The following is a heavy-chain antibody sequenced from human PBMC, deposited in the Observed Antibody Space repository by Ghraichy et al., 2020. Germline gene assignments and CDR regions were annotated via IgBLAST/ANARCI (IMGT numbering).Heavy chain of an antibody. D-gene: IGHD3-10*01. J-gene: IGHJ4*02. Sequence: GSLSLTCTVSGDSVNSETHYWSWIRQPTGKGLEWIAYIYNTGRTDSTPSLKSRVTVSIDTSSNQFSLKLNSVTAADTAVYYCARSVRGRAPDYWGQGTLVTVSS. CDR2: IYNTGRT. V-gene: IGHV4-61*01. CDR1: GDSVNSETHY. CDR3: ARSVRGRAPDY.